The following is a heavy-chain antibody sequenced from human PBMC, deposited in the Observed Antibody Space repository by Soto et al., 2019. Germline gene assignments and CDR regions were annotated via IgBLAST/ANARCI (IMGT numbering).Heavy chain of an antibody. CDR3: ATYDYIWGNTRYRWAY. D-gene: IGHD3-16*01. CDR2: IKTKREGGTT. J-gene: IGHJ4*02. Sequence: LRLSCAASGLTLSDSWMSWGRQAPGRGLEWIGRIKTKREGGTTDYGAPVKGRFSISTDESANTLYLQMNSLKTEDTAVYYCATYDYIWGNTRYRWAYWGQGTPVTVSS. CDR1: GLTLSDSW. V-gene: IGHV3-15*01.